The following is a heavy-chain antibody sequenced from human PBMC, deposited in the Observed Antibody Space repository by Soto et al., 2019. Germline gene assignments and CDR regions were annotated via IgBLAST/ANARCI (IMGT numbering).Heavy chain of an antibody. CDR3: AKDTKGSSWYGSDY. Sequence: GGSLRLSCAASGFTFTSYVMSWVRQAPGKGLEWVSTISGGGETTQYAESVEGRFTIARDNAKNTLYLQMNSLTAEDTAVYYCAKDTKGSSWYGSDYWGQGTQVTVSS. D-gene: IGHD6-13*01. CDR1: GFTFTSYV. CDR2: ISGGGETT. V-gene: IGHV3-23*01. J-gene: IGHJ4*02.